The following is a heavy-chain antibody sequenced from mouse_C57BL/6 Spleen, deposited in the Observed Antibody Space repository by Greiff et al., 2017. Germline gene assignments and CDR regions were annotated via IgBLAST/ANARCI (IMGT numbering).Heavy chain of an antibody. CDR1: GFTFSSYA. D-gene: IGHD2-14*01. V-gene: IGHV5-4*01. J-gene: IGHJ4*01. CDR2: ISDGGSYT. Sequence: EVQLVESGGGLVKPGGSLKLSCAASGFTFSSYAMSWVRQTPEKRLAWVATISDGGSYTYYPDNVKGRFTSSRDNAKNNLYLQMSHLKSEDTAMYYCARDRHDDAMDYWGQGTSVTVSS. CDR3: ARDRHDDAMDY.